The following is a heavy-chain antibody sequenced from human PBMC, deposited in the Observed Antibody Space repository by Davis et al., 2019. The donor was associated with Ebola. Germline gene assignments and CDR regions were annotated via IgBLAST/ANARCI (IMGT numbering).Heavy chain of an antibody. Sequence: ASVKVSCKASGYIFTNYYMHWVRQAPGQGLEWMGIINPTSGGTTYAQKFQGRVTMTRDTSTTTVYMELSSLRSEDTAVYYCARAYDSSRGLDVWGQGATVSVSS. CDR2: INPTSGGT. J-gene: IGHJ6*02. CDR1: GYIFTNYY. V-gene: IGHV1-46*01. CDR3: ARAYDSSRGLDV. D-gene: IGHD3-22*01.